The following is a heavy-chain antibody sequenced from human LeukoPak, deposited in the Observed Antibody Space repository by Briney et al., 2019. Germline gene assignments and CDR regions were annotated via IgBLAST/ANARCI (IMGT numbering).Heavy chain of an antibody. V-gene: IGHV3-23*01. Sequence: GGSLRLSCAASGFTFSSYAMRWVRQAPGKGLEWVAAISGSGGSTYYADSVQGRFTISRDNSKNTLYLQMNSLRAEDTAVYYCAKTLLGPPNDAFDIWGQGTMVTVSS. CDR1: GFTFSSYA. CDR3: AKTLLGPPNDAFDI. CDR2: ISGSGGST. D-gene: IGHD1-26*01. J-gene: IGHJ3*02.